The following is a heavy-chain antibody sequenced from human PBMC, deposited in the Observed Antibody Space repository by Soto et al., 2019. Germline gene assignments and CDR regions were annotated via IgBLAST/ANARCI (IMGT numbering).Heavy chain of an antibody. CDR1: GGTFSSYA. V-gene: IGHV1-69*01. J-gene: IGHJ5*02. Sequence: QVQLVQSGAEVKKPWSSVKVSCKASGGTFSSYAISWVRQAPGQGLEWMGGIIHIFGTANYAQKFQGRVTITADESTSTVYMELSSLRSEDTAVYYCARDRIMITFGGVIVSRPIDLWGQGTMVTVSS. D-gene: IGHD3-16*02. CDR2: IIHIFGTA. CDR3: ARDRIMITFGGVIVSRPIDL.